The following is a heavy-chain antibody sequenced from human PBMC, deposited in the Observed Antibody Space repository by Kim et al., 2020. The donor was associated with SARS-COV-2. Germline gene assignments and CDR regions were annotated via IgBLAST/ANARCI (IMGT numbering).Heavy chain of an antibody. J-gene: IGHJ2*01. Sequence: GGSLRLSCAASGFTFDDYAMHWVRQAPGKGLEWVSGISWNSGSIGYADSVKGRFTISRDNAKNSLYLQMNSLRAEDTALYYCAKVSPSLGYFDLWGRGTLVTVS. CDR2: ISWNSGSI. D-gene: IGHD6-13*01. CDR3: AKVSPSLGYFDL. V-gene: IGHV3-9*01. CDR1: GFTFDDYA.